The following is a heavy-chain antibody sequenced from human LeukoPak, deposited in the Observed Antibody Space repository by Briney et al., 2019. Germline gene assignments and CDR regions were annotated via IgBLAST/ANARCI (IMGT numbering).Heavy chain of an antibody. CDR2: MNPNSGNT. V-gene: IGHV1-8*03. D-gene: IGHD2-21*02. J-gene: IGHJ4*02. Sequence: GASVKVSCKASGYTFTSYDINWVRQAPGQGLEWMGWMNPNSGNTGYAQRFQGRVTITRNTSISTAYMELSSLRSEDTAVYYCARAAYCGGDCYDFDYWGQGTLVTVSS. CDR3: ARAAYCGGDCYDFDY. CDR1: GYTFTSYD.